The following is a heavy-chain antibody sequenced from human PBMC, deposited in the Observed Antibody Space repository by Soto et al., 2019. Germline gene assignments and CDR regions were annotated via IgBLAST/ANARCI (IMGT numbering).Heavy chain of an antibody. CDR2: ISANNGHT. V-gene: IGHV1-18*04. CDR1: GFTFSSYG. CDR3: ARDLETVTAQQFFLYYPLRV. Sequence: ASVKLCCKASGFTFSSYGFNWVRQAPGQGLEWMGWISANNGHTNYAQNLRGRVSMTTDASTSTVYMELRGLRFDDTAVYYCARDLETVTAQQFFLYYPLRVWS. J-gene: IGHJ6*02. D-gene: IGHD1-1*01.